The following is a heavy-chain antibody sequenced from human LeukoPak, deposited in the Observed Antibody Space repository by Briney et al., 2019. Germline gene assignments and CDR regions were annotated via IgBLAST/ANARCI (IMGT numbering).Heavy chain of an antibody. CDR3: AKAGFDWFPRGYFDY. CDR2: IRYDGSNK. V-gene: IGHV3-30*02. Sequence: GGSLRLSCAASGFTFSSYAMSWVRQAPGKGLEWMAFIRYDGSNKYYANSVKGRFTLSRDDSKNTLYLQMNSLRAEDTAVYYCAKAGFDWFPRGYFDYWGQGTLVTVSS. J-gene: IGHJ4*02. CDR1: GFTFSSYA. D-gene: IGHD3-9*01.